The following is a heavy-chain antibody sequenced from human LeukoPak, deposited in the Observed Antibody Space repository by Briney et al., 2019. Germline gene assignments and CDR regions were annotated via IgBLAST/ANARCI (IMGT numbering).Heavy chain of an antibody. J-gene: IGHJ3*02. CDR1: AFPLYNYA. CDR3: AKALPSPLYSGSYADAFDI. Sequence: GGSLRLSCTASAFPLYNYAMNWVRQAAGKGLEWVSSISSSSSYIYYADSVKGRFTISRDNAKNSLYLQMNSLRAEDTAVYYCAKALPSPLYSGSYADAFDIWGQGTMVSVSS. D-gene: IGHD1-26*01. V-gene: IGHV3-21*01. CDR2: ISSSSSYI.